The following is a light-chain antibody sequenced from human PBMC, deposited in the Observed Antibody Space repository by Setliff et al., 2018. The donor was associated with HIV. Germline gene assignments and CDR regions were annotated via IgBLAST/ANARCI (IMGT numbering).Light chain of an antibody. CDR2: NVD. CDR1: SSDIGSSDF. Sequence: QSALTQPASVSGSPGQSITISCTGTSSDIGSSDFVSWYQQHPGKAPKVMIYNVDKRPSGVSNRFSGSKSGNTASLTISGLQTGDEADYYCSSYSINNLYVFATGTKVTVL. V-gene: IGLV2-14*03. CDR3: SSYSINNLYV. J-gene: IGLJ1*01.